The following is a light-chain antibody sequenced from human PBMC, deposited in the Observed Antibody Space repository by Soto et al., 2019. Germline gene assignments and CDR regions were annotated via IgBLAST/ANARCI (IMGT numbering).Light chain of an antibody. V-gene: IGLV2-18*02. J-gene: IGLJ1*01. CDR2: EVS. CDR1: SSDFGSYNR. Sequence: QSALTQPPSVSGSPGQSVTISCTGTSSDFGSYNRVSWYQQPPGTAPKLMIYEVSNRPSGVPDRFSGSKSGNTASLTISGLQAEDEADYYCSSYTSSSTFYVFGTGTKLTVL. CDR3: SSYTSSSTFYV.